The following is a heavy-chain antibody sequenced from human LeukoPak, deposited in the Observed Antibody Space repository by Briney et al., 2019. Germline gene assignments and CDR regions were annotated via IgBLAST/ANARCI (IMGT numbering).Heavy chain of an antibody. CDR3: ASYYGSGSYYY. Sequence: SETLSLTCTVSGGSISSYYWSWIRQPPGKGLEWIGYIYYSGSTNYNPSLKSRVTISVDTSKNQFSLKLSSVTAADTAVYYCASYYGSGSYYYWGQGTLVTVSS. J-gene: IGHJ4*02. V-gene: IGHV4-59*08. CDR2: IYYSGST. CDR1: GGSISSYY. D-gene: IGHD3-10*01.